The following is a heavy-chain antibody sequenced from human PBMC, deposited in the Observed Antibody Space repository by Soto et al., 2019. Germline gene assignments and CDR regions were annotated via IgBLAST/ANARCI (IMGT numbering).Heavy chain of an antibody. J-gene: IGHJ5*02. CDR1: GGTFSSYS. V-gene: IGHV1-69*02. CDR3: ARGGAVVVPGAVDRHNWFDP. CDR2: VIPILGMA. D-gene: IGHD2-2*01. Sequence: QVQLVQSGAEVKKPGSSVKVSCEASGGTFSSYSFSWVRQAPGQGLEWMGRVIPILGMANSAQKFQGRVTITADKSTRTVYMGLRSLRSEDTAVYYCARGGAVVVPGAVDRHNWFDPWGQGTLVTVSS.